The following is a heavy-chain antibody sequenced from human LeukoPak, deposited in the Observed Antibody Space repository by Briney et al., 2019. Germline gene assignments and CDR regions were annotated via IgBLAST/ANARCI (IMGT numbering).Heavy chain of an antibody. CDR1: GGSVSTGTYF. Sequence: SETLSLTCTVSGGSVSTGTYFWSWIRQPPGKGLEWIGEIFYSGSTNYNPSLKSRVTISVDTSKNQFSLKLSSVTAADTAVYYCARVGYSSGWYSFAYWGQGTLVTVSS. CDR2: IFYSGST. V-gene: IGHV4-61*01. CDR3: ARVGYSSGWYSFAY. D-gene: IGHD6-19*01. J-gene: IGHJ4*02.